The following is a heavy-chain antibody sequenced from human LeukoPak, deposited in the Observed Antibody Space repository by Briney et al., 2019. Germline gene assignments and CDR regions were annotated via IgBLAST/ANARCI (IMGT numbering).Heavy chain of an antibody. D-gene: IGHD4-17*01. CDR3: ARGDGDQRRAFDI. J-gene: IGHJ3*02. Sequence: SGTLSLTCAVYGGSFSGYSWSWIRQPPGKGLEWIGEINHSGSTNYNPSFKSRVTISIDTSKNQFSLKLSSVTAADTAVYYCARGDGDQRRAFDIWGQGTVVTVSS. CDR2: INHSGST. V-gene: IGHV4-34*01. CDR1: GGSFSGYS.